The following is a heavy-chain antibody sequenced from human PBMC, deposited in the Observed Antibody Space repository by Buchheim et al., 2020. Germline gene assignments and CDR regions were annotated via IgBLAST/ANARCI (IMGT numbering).Heavy chain of an antibody. CDR3: ARVPPYYYDSSGYLDY. D-gene: IGHD3-22*01. J-gene: IGHJ4*02. V-gene: IGHV3-74*01. CDR1: GFTFSSYW. Sequence: EVQLVESGGGLVQPGGSLRLSCAASGFTFSSYWMHGVRHAPGKGLVWVSRINSDGSSTSYADSVKGRCTISRDTAKNTLYLQMNSLRAEDTAVYYCARVPPYYYDSSGYLDYWGQGTL. CDR2: INSDGSST.